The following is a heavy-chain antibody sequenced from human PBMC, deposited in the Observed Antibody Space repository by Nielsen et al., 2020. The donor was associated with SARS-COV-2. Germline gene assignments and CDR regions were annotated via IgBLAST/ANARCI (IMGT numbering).Heavy chain of an antibody. CDR1: GFSLSTSGVG. V-gene: IGHV2-5*02. D-gene: IGHD5-18*01. J-gene: IGHJ3*02. CDR3: AHRFTAMVLDAFDI. Sequence: SGPTLVKPTQTLPLTCTFSGFSLSTSGVGVGWIRQPPGKALEWLALIYWDDDKRYSPSLKSRLTISKDTSKNQVVLTMSNMDPVDTATYYCAHRFTAMVLDAFDIWGQGTMVTVSS. CDR2: IYWDDDK.